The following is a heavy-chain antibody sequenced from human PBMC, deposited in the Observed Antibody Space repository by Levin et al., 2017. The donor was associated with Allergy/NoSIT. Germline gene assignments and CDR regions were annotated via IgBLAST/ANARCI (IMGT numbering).Heavy chain of an antibody. D-gene: IGHD3-22*01. J-gene: IGHJ2*01. CDR2: IYYSGST. Sequence: SQTLSLTCTVSGGSISSYYWSWIRQPPGKGLEWIGYIYYSGSTNYNPSLKSRVTISVDTSKNQFSLKLSSVTAADTAVYYCARAMLVGGGYWYFDLWGRGTLVTVPS. CDR1: GGSISSYY. V-gene: IGHV4-59*01. CDR3: ARAMLVGGGYWYFDL.